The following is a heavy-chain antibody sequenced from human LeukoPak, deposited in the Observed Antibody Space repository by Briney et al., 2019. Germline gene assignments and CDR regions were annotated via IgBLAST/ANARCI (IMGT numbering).Heavy chain of an antibody. Sequence: GESLKISCAASGFTFSSYSMNWVRQAPGKGLEWVSSISSSSSYIYYADSVKGRFTISRDNAKNSLYLQMNSLRAEDTAVYYCARAAHGAVADHWGQGTLVTVSS. V-gene: IGHV3-21*01. J-gene: IGHJ4*02. CDR2: ISSSSSYI. D-gene: IGHD6-19*01. CDR1: GFTFSSYS. CDR3: ARAAHGAVADH.